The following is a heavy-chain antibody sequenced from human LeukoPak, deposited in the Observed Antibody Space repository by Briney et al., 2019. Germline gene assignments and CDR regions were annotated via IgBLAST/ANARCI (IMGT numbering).Heavy chain of an antibody. CDR3: ARATGYSGSYYGWFDP. CDR2: INPSGGST. Sequence: ASVKVSCKASGYTFTSYYMHWVRQALGQGLEWMGIINPSGGSTSYAQKFQGRVTMTRDTSTSTVYMELSSLRSEDTAVYYCARATGYSGSYYGWFDPWGQGTLVTVSS. V-gene: IGHV1-46*01. CDR1: GYTFTSYY. D-gene: IGHD1-26*01. J-gene: IGHJ5*02.